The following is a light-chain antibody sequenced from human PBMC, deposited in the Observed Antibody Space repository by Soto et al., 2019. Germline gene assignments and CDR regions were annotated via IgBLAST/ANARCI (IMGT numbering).Light chain of an antibody. CDR1: SSDVGSYNL. CDR2: EGS. CDR3: CPYAGSRPSYV. Sequence: QSALTQPASVSGSPGQSITISCTGTSSDVGSYNLVSWYQQHPGKAPKLMIYEGSKRPSGVSNRFSGSKSGNTASLTISGLQAEDEADYYCCPYAGSRPSYVFGTGTKETVL. V-gene: IGLV2-23*01. J-gene: IGLJ1*01.